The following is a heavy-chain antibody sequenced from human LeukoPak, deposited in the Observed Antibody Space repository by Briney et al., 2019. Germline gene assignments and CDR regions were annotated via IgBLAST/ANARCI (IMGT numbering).Heavy chain of an antibody. CDR3: AAGPYDYVWGSYRVADY. V-gene: IGHV1-18*01. D-gene: IGHD3-16*02. CDR2: ISAYNGNT. J-gene: IGHJ4*02. Sequence: ASVKVSFKASGYTFTSYGISWVRQAPGQGLEWMGWISAYNGNTNYAQKFQGRVTMTTDTSTSTAYMELRSLRSDDTAVYYCAAGPYDYVWGSYRVADYWGQGPLVTVSS. CDR1: GYTFTSYG.